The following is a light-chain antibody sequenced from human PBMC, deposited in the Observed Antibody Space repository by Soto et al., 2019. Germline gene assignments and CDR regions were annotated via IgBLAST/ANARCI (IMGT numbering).Light chain of an antibody. J-gene: IGLJ1*01. CDR3: SSYTSSSTLGYV. V-gene: IGLV2-14*01. Sequence: QSALTQPASVSGSPGQSITISCTGTSSDVGGYNCVSWYQQHPGKAPKLIIYEVSNRPSGVSNRFSGSKSGNTASLTISGLQAEDEAEYYCSSYTSSSTLGYVFGTGTKLTVL. CDR2: EVS. CDR1: SSDVGGYNC.